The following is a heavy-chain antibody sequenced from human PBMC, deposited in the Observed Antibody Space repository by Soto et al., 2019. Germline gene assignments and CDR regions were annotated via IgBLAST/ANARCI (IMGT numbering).Heavy chain of an antibody. V-gene: IGHV4-59*01. D-gene: IGHD6-19*01. CDR1: GGSISSYY. J-gene: IGHJ4*02. CDR3: AGVRWTVAGPGHFDY. Sequence: QVQLQESGPGLVKPSETLSLTCTVSGGSISSYYWSWIRQPPGKGLEWIGYIYYSGSTNYNPPLTSRVTISVDTSKHQFSLRRSSVTAADTAVYYCAGVRWTVAGPGHFDYWGKGTLVTVSS. CDR2: IYYSGST.